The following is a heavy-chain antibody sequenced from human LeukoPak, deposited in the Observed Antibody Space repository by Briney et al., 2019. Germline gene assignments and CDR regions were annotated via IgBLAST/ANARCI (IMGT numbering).Heavy chain of an antibody. D-gene: IGHD3-22*01. CDR3: ARTPYYYDSSGYWTFDY. Sequence: GGSLRLSCAASGFTFSSYGMSWVRQAPGKGLEWVANIKQDGSEKYYVDSVKGRFTISRDNAKNSLYLQMNSLRAEDTAVYYCARTPYYYDSSGYWTFDYWGQGTLVTVSS. CDR1: GFTFSSYG. CDR2: IKQDGSEK. J-gene: IGHJ4*02. V-gene: IGHV3-7*01.